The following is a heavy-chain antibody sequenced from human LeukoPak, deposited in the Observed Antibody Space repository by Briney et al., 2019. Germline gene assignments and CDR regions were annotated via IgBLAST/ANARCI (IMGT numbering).Heavy chain of an antibody. V-gene: IGHV4-34*01. CDR1: VGSFSGYY. D-gene: IGHD2-2*02. CDR2: INQSGST. Sequence: PSETLSLTCAVYVGSFSGYYWSWIRQPPGKGLEWIGEINQSGSTNYNPSLKSRVTISVDTSKNQFSLKLSSVTAADTAVYYCARGGYIIVVRAAIPLYNWFDTWGPGNLVTVSS. J-gene: IGHJ5*02. CDR3: ARGGYIIVVRAAIPLYNWFDT.